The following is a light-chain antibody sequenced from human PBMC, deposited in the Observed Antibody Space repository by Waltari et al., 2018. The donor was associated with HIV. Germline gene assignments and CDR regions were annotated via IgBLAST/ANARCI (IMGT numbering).Light chain of an antibody. V-gene: IGKV3D-15*03. J-gene: IGKJ1*01. CDR3: QQYNRRPPWT. CDR2: AAS. Sequence: ETVMTQSPATLSVSPGERDTISCRASEKGYTNPAWDQQKPGQAPRLLIYAASISDTGVPVRFSGSGSGTVFTLTINILQSEDFAVYYGQQYNRRPPWTFGQGTKVEVK. CDR1: EKGYTN.